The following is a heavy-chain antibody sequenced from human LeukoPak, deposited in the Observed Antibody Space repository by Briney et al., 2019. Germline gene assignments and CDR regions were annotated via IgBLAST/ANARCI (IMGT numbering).Heavy chain of an antibody. CDR1: GGSISSYY. Sequence: SETLSLTCTVPGGSISSYYWSWIRQPPGKGREWIGYFYTSGSTNYNPSLKSRVTISVDTSKNQFSLKLSSVTAADTAVYYCARQSIAATYYYYYYYMDVWGKGTTVTVSS. J-gene: IGHJ6*03. CDR3: ARQSIAATYYYYYYYMDV. D-gene: IGHD6-6*01. CDR2: FYTSGST. V-gene: IGHV4-4*09.